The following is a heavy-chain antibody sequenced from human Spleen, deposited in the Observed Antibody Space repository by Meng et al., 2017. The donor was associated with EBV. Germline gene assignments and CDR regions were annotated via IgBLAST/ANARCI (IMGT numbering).Heavy chain of an antibody. CDR2: ILPIYGRI. CDR3: ATEPY. Sequence: QVQVVLFGGEVQTLGYSVKVSCKASGGSFSTFTINWVRQAPGQGLEWVGMILPIYGRISYAQKFQGRVTIIADESTSTAYLDLSSLRSDDTAMYYCATEPYWGQGTLVTVSS. CDR1: GGSFSTFT. J-gene: IGHJ4*02. V-gene: IGHV1-69*15.